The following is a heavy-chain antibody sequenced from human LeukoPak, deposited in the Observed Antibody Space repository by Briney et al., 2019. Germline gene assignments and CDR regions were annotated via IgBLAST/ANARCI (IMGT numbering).Heavy chain of an antibody. CDR3: ANYRGGAFDI. Sequence: TGGSLRLSCAASGFTFSSYAMHWVRQAPGKGLEWVAVISYDGSNKYYADSVKGRFTISRDNSKNTLYLQMNSLRAEDTAVYYCANYRGGAFDIWGQGTMVAVSS. CDR2: ISYDGSNK. V-gene: IGHV3-30-3*01. J-gene: IGHJ3*02. D-gene: IGHD3-10*01. CDR1: GFTFSSYA.